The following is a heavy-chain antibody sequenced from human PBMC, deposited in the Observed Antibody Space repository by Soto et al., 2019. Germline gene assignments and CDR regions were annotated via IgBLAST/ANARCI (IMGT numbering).Heavy chain of an antibody. CDR3: AGAVAGTGALFEY. CDR2: IYYSGST. D-gene: IGHD6-19*01. V-gene: IGHV4-31*03. Sequence: SETLSLTCTVSGGSISSGGYYWSWIRQHPGKGLEWIGYIYYSGSTYYNPSLKSRVTISVDTSKNQFSLKLSSVTAADTAVYYCAGAVAGTGALFEYWGQGTLVTVSS. CDR1: GGSISSGGYY. J-gene: IGHJ4*02.